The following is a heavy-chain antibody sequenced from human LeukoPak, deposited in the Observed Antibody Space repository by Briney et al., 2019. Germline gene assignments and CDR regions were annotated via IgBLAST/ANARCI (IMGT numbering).Heavy chain of an antibody. Sequence: SETLSLTCTVSSGSISTSNYYWGWVRQPPGKALEWIGNIFYSGSTYYSPSLKSRVTISLDTSRNQFSLKLNSVTAADTAVYYCARDERGFGWFDPWGQGTLVTVSS. D-gene: IGHD3-10*01. CDR1: SGSISTSNYY. CDR3: ARDERGFGWFDP. V-gene: IGHV4-39*07. J-gene: IGHJ5*02. CDR2: IFYSGST.